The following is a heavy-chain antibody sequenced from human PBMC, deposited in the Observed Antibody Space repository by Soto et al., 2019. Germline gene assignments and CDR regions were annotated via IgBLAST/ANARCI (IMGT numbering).Heavy chain of an antibody. CDR1: GASISSGNYY. D-gene: IGHD3-10*01. CDR2: IYYTGST. CDR3: ARGREEAGGPFDY. V-gene: IGHV4-31*03. Sequence: QVQLQESGPGLVKPSQTLSLTCSVSGASISSGNYYWSWIRQHPGKGLEWIGYIYYTGSTYYNPSLRSRITISEDMSTSHFSLRLSSVTAADTAVYYCARGREEAGGPFDYWGQGTLVTVSS. J-gene: IGHJ4*02.